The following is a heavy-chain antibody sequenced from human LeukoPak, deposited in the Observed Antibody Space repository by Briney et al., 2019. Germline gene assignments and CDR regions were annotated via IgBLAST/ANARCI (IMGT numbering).Heavy chain of an antibody. CDR3: ARDQEGFDY. CDR2: IYPRDGST. J-gene: IGHJ4*02. Sequence: VASVQVSCQASGYTFTSNYIHWVRQAPGQGLEWMGMIYPRDGSTSYAQKFQGRVTVTRDTSTSTVHMELSGLRSEDTAVYYCARDQEGFDYWGQGTLVTVSS. CDR1: GYTFTSNY. V-gene: IGHV1-46*01.